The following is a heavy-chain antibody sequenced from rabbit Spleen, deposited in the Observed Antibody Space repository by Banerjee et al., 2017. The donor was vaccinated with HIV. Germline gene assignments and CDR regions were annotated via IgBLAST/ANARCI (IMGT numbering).Heavy chain of an antibody. V-gene: IGHV1S45*01. CDR1: GIEFSRHYD. CDR3: ARDPYSIYMRNL. D-gene: IGHD1-1*01. J-gene: IGHJ4*01. Sequence: QEQLEESGGGLVKPGGTLTLPCKASGIEFSRHYDMCWVRQAPGKGLEWIGCIYTGNVKTYYATWAKGRFTISKASSTTVTLQMTSLTVADTATYFCARDPYSIYMRNLWGPGTLGTVS. CDR2: IYTGNVKT.